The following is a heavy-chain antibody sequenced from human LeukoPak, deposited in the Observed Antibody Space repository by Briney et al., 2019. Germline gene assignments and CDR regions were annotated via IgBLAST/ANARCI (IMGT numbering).Heavy chain of an antibody. CDR1: GGSFSDYW. J-gene: IGHJ4*02. Sequence: LSLTCAVYGGSFSDYWWTWIRQSPGKGLEWISYIGSTGRSIFYADSVKGRFTISRDNAKTSLYLYMNSLRADDTAVYYCVREELWSETAVNNYFDYWGQGTLVSVPS. CDR2: IGSTGRSI. D-gene: IGHD4-11*01. CDR3: VREELWSETAVNNYFDY. V-gene: IGHV3-11*04.